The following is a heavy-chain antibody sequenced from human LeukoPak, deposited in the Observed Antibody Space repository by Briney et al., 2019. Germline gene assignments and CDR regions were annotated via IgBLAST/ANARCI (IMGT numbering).Heavy chain of an antibody. CDR2: IYHSGST. CDR3: ARRGIAARRGAFDI. D-gene: IGHD6-6*01. J-gene: IGHJ3*02. CDR1: GGSISSGGYY. Sequence: SETLSLTCTVSGGSISSGGYYWSWIRQPPGKGLEWIGYIYHSGSTNYNPSLKSRVTISVDTSKNQFSLKLSSVTAADTAVYYCARRGIAARRGAFDIWGQGTMVTVSS. V-gene: IGHV4-61*08.